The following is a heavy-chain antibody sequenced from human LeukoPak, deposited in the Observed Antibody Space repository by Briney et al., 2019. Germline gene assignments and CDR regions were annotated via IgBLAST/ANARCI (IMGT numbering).Heavy chain of an antibody. V-gene: IGHV4-31*03. CDR3: AREEVGAPGYFDY. D-gene: IGHD1-26*01. CDR2: IYYSGST. CDR1: GDSISSGGYY. J-gene: IGHJ4*02. Sequence: SETLSLTCTVSGDSISSGGYYWSWIRQHPGKGLEWIGYIYYSGSTYYNPSLKSRVTISVDTSKNQFSLKLSSVTAADMAVYYCAREEVGAPGYFDYWGQGTLVTVSS.